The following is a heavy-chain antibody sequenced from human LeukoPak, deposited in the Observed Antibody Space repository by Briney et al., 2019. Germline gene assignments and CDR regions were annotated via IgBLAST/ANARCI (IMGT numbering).Heavy chain of an antibody. Sequence: PSETLSLTCTVSGGSMSSYYWSWIRQPPGKGLEWIGYIYYSESTNYNPSLKSRVTISVDTSKNQFSLKLSSVTAADTAVYYCARRFGYGYRTGYYMDVWGKGTTVTISS. CDR2: IYYSEST. D-gene: IGHD5-18*01. J-gene: IGHJ6*03. CDR3: ARRFGYGYRTGYYMDV. V-gene: IGHV4-59*12. CDR1: GGSMSSYY.